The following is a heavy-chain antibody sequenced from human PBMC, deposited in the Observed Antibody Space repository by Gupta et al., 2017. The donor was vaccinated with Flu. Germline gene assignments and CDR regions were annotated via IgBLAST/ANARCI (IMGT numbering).Heavy chain of an antibody. J-gene: IGHJ4*02. CDR2: ISGGAITT. CDR3: TKSLSVAARDGTDY. V-gene: IGHV3-23*01. D-gene: IGHD6-19*01. Sequence: AMGCVGQAPGKGLEWVSSISGGAITTYFADAVKGRFTSSRDNSKNTLNLQMNSLTAEDTAIYYCTKSLSVAARDGTDYWGQGTLVTGSS. CDR1: A.